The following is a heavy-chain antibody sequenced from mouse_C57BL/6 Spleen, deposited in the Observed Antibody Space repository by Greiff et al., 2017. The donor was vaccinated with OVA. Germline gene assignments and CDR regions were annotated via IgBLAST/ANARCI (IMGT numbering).Heavy chain of an antibody. CDR3: TGLRRYLDY. D-gene: IGHD2-2*01. V-gene: IGHV14-4*01. J-gene: IGHJ2*01. CDR2: IDPENGDT. CDR1: GFNIKDDY. Sequence: VQLKESGAELVRPGASVKLSCTASGFNIKDDYMHWVKQRPEQGLEWIGWIDPENGDTEYASKFQGKATITADTSSNTAYLQLSSLTSEDTAVYYCTGLRRYLDYWGQGTTLTVSS.